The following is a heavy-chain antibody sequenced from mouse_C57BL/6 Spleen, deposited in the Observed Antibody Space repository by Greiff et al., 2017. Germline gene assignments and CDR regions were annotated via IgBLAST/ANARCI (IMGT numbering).Heavy chain of an antibody. CDR2: IHPNSGST. Sequence: QVQLQQPGAELVKPGASVKLSCKASGYTFTSYWMHWVKQRPGQGLEWIGMIHPNSGSTNYNEKFKSKATLTVDKSSSTSYMQLSSLTSEDSAVYYCAREEDGSSAEGFAYWGQGTLVTVSA. J-gene: IGHJ3*01. V-gene: IGHV1-64*01. CDR1: GYTFTSYW. D-gene: IGHD1-1*01. CDR3: AREEDGSSAEGFAY.